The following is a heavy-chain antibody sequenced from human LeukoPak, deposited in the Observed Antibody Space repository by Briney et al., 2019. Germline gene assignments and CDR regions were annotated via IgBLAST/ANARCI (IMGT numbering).Heavy chain of an antibody. CDR2: IYYSGST. V-gene: IGHV4-59*01. J-gene: IGHJ4*02. CDR3: ARGLRYYDFWSGYLWFDY. Sequence: SETLSLTCTVSGGSISSYYWSWIRQPPGKGLEWIGYIYYSGSTNYNPSLKSRVTISVDTSKNQFSLKLSSVTAADTAVYYCARGLRYYDFWSGYLWFDYWGQGTLVTVSS. D-gene: IGHD3-3*01. CDR1: GGSISSYY.